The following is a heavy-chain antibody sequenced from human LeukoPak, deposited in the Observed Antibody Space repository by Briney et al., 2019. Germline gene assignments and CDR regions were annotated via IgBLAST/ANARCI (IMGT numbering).Heavy chain of an antibody. J-gene: IGHJ4*02. CDR3: ERDQEGATGGFDY. Sequence: PGGSLRLSCAASGFTFSSYAMHWVRQAPGKGLEWVAVISYDGSNKYYADSAKGRFTNSRDNSKNTLYLQMNSLRAEDTAVYYCERDQEGATGGFDYWGQGTLVTVSS. V-gene: IGHV3-30-3*01. CDR2: ISYDGSNK. CDR1: GFTFSSYA. D-gene: IGHD1-26*01.